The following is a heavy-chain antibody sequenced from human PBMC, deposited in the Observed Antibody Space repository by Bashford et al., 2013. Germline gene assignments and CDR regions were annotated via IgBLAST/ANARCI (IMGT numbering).Heavy chain of an antibody. J-gene: IGHJ5*02. V-gene: IGHV1-8*01. CDR1: GYTFISYD. Sequence: ASVKVSCKASGYTFISYDINWVRQAPGQGLEWMGWMIPSSGNTGYAQKFQGRVTMTRNTSMSTAYMELSSLKSDDTAVYYCAREGAGNSGWFDPGARELVVTVSS. D-gene: IGHD1-26*01. CDR3: AREGAGNSGWFDP. CDR2: MIPSSGNT.